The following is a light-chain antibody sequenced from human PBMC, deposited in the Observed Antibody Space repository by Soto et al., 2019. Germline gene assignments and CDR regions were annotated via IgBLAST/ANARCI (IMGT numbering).Light chain of an antibody. Sequence: IHLGQTPTTQAACGGGRVTITGLSSQIISSWWAWYQQKPGKAPNLLIYDASSLESGVPSRFSGSRSWTEVTPTITSLQPDDFATYYCQQHNSYRWTFGQGTKVDI. V-gene: IGKV1-5*01. CDR1: QIISSW. CDR2: DAS. CDR3: QQHNSYRWT. J-gene: IGKJ1*01.